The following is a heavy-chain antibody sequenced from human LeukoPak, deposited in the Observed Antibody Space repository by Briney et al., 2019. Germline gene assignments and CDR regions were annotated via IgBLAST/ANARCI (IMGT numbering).Heavy chain of an antibody. J-gene: IGHJ4*02. CDR1: GLTFSSYA. Sequence: PGGSLRLSCAVSGLTFSSYAMTWARQAPGKGLEWVSSISNSGGTTYHADSVKGRFTMSRDNSKNTLYLQMNSLRAEDTAVYFCAKLSSGSYTDYWGQGILVTVSS. D-gene: IGHD1-26*01. CDR2: ISNSGGTT. V-gene: IGHV3-23*01. CDR3: AKLSSGSYTDY.